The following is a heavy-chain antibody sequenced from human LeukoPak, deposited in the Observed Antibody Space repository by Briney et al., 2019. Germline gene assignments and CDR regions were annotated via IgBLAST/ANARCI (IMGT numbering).Heavy chain of an antibody. J-gene: IGHJ4*02. CDR3: RGVGDTADY. CDR2: VQTNGLT. CDR1: GFNFNGLA. V-gene: IGHV3-64*02. Sequence: GGSLRLSCAASGFNFNGLAMHWIRQAPGKGLEYVSLVQTNGLTFYVDSVKGRFTISRDNSKNTLYLQMVSLRPEDTGVYYCRGVGDTADYWGQGTLVTVSS. D-gene: IGHD5-18*01.